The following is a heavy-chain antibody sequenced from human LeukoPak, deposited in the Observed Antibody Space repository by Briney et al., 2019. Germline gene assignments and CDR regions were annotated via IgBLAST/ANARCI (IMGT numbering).Heavy chain of an antibody. Sequence: ASVKVSCKVSGYTLTELSMHWVRQAPGKGLEWMGGFDPEDGETIYAQKFQGRVTMTEDTSTDTAYMELSSLRSEDTAVYYCARWRVLVSGLRYFDWLSPTYDADAFDIWGQGTMVTVSS. CDR2: FDPEDGET. CDR1: GYTLTELS. D-gene: IGHD3-9*01. J-gene: IGHJ3*02. V-gene: IGHV1-24*01. CDR3: ARWRVLVSGLRYFDWLSPTYDADAFDI.